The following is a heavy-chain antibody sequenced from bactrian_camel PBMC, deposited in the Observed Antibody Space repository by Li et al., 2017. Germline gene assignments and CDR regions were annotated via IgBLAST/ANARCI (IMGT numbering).Heavy chain of an antibody. CDR2: IDSDGTT. CDR1: GFRHSTYC. D-gene: IGHD2*01. J-gene: IGHJ4*01. V-gene: IGHV3S53*01. Sequence: HVQLVESGGGSVQTGGSLRLTCAASGFRHSTYCLGWCRQTPGKERTKVASIDSDGTTTYADSMKGRFTISLDNAKTTVYLQMNTLLPEDTAMYYCVSGGYCAGGNFPSWSRFPLSGQGTQVTVS.